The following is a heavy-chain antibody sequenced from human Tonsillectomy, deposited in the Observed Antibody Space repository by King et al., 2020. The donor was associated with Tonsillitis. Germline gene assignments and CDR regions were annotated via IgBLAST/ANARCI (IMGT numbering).Heavy chain of an antibody. CDR3: ARVSLYYYDSSGIPRGMLFDI. CDR1: GYSISSGYY. Sequence: QLQESGPGLVKPSETLSLTCAVSGYSISSGYYWGWIRQPPGKGLEWIGSIYHSGSTYYNPSLKSRVTISVDTSKNQFSLKLSSVTAADPAVYYCARVSLYYYDSSGIPRGMLFDIWGQGTMVTVSS. CDR2: IYHSGST. V-gene: IGHV4-38-2*01. D-gene: IGHD3-22*01. J-gene: IGHJ3*02.